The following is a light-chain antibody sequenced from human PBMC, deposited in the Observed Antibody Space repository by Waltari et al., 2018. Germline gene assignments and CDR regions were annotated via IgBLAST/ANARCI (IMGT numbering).Light chain of an antibody. CDR3: QVWDDFIDSGV. J-gene: IGLJ3*02. CDR1: NIETKS. Sequence: YVVTQPPSVSVTPGQTATLTCGGENIETKSVNWYQQKPGQAPFLAMFYDNDRPAGIPERFSGSNSGNTATLTINWVEAGDEADYHCQVWDDFIDSGVFGGGTRLSVL. V-gene: IGLV3-21*04. CDR2: YDN.